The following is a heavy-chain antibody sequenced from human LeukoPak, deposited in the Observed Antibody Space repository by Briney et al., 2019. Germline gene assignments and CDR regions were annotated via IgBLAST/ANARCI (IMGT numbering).Heavy chain of an antibody. Sequence: PSETLSLTCAVYGGSFSGYYWSWIRQPPGKGLEWIGEINHSGSTNYNPSLKSRVTISVDTSKNQFSLKLNSVTAADTALYYCAREAIPGSSGFDYWGQGTLVTVSS. CDR3: AREAIPGSSGFDY. CDR2: INHSGST. CDR1: GGSFSGYY. J-gene: IGHJ4*02. V-gene: IGHV4-34*01. D-gene: IGHD3-22*01.